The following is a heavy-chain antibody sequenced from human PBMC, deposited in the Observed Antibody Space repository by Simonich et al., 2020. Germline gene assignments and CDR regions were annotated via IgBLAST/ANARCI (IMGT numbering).Heavy chain of an antibody. CDR2: IYYSGGT. V-gene: IGHV4-59*08. CDR1: GGSISSYY. Sequence: QVQLQESGPGLVKPSETLSLTCTVSGGSISSYYWSWIRQPPGKGLEWIGYIYYSGGTNYNPSLKSRVPISVDTSKNQFSLKLSSVTAADTAVYYCARLPDYWGQGTLVTVSS. CDR3: ARLPDY. J-gene: IGHJ4*02.